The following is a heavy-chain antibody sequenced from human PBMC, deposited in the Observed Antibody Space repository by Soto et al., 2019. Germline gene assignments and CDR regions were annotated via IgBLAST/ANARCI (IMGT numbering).Heavy chain of an antibody. J-gene: IGHJ5*02. CDR1: GYTFTSYD. CDR2: MNPNSGNT. V-gene: IGHV1-8*01. Sequence: ASVKVSCKASGYTFTSYDINWVRQATGQGLEWMGWMNPNSGNTGYAQKFQGRVTMTRNTSISTAYMELSSLRSGDTAVYYCARGRYCSGGSCYGGWFDPWGQGTLVTVSS. CDR3: ARGRYCSGGSCYGGWFDP. D-gene: IGHD2-15*01.